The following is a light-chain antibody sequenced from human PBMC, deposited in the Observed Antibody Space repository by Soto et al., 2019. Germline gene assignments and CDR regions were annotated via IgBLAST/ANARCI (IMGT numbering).Light chain of an antibody. J-gene: IGKJ4*01. CDR3: MQSAQFPLT. CDR2: KVS. V-gene: IGKV2-24*01. CDR1: QSLAHSDGDTS. Sequence: IVLTQSPLRSAVTLGQSASISCRSSQSLAHSDGDTSLGWLHLGPGQSPRLLIYKVSNRFPGVPDRVSGSGAGTDFTVKINRVEAEDVGTYYCMQSAQFPLTFGGGNKVEI.